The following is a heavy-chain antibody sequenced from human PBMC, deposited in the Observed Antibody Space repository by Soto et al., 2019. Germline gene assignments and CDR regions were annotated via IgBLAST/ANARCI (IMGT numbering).Heavy chain of an antibody. J-gene: IGHJ4*02. Sequence: QVQLVQSGAEVKKPGSSVKVSCKASGGTFSSYAISWVRQAPGQGLEWMGGIIPIFGTANYAQKFQGRVTITADESTSTDYMELSSLRSEDTAVYYCARGPVRVVGSPFDYWGQGTLVTVSS. D-gene: IGHD2-2*01. CDR3: ARGPVRVVGSPFDY. CDR1: GGTFSSYA. V-gene: IGHV1-69*01. CDR2: IIPIFGTA.